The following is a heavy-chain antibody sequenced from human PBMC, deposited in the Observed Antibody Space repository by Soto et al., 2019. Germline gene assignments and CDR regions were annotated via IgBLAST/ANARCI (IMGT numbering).Heavy chain of an antibody. CDR1: GDSVSSNSAA. CDR2: TYYRSKWYN. D-gene: IGHD4-17*01. V-gene: IGHV6-1*01. J-gene: IGHJ5*02. CDR3: ARDVGVPVTTRLGWFDP. Sequence: SQTLSLTCDISGDSVSSNSAAWNWIRQSPSRGLEWLGRTYYRSKWYNDYAVSVKGRITINPDTFKNQFSLQLNSVTPEDTAVYYCARDVGVPVTTRLGWFDPWGQGTLVTVSS.